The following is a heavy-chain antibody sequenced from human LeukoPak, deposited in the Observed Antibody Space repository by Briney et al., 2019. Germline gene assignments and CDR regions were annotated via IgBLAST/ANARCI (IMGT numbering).Heavy chain of an antibody. D-gene: IGHD6-6*01. V-gene: IGHV5-51*01. CDR1: GYSFTRYW. CDR2: IYPGDSDT. CDR3: ARHEYSSTNAAFDI. J-gene: IGHJ3*02. Sequence: GESLKISCKGSGYSFTRYWIGWARQMPGKGLEWMGIIYPGDSDTRYSPSFQGQVTISADKSISTAYLQWSSLKASDTAMYYCARHEYSSTNAAFDIWGQGTMVTVSS.